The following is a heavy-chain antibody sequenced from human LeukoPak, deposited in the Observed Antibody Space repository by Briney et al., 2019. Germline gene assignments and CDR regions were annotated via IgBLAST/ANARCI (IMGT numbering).Heavy chain of an antibody. CDR1: GFTFSSYG. D-gene: IGHD5-24*01. J-gene: IGHJ2*01. CDR2: ISGSGGST. Sequence: GGSLILSCAASGFTFSSYGMSWVRQAPGKGLEWVSAISGSGGSTYYADSVKGQFTIYRDNSKNTLYHETNSLRAEDTGEYYCAKGRDAYNYWYFDLWGRGALVTVSS. V-gene: IGHV3-23*01. CDR3: AKGRDAYNYWYFDL.